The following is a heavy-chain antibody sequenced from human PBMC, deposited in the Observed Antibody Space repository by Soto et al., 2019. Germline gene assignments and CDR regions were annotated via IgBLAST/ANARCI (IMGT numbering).Heavy chain of an antibody. Sequence: SETLSLTCTVSGGSISRSYWTWIRQPPGKGLEWLGYIYYSGSTNYNPSLKSRVTISLDTSKNQYSLKLRSVTAADTAVYYCATHYDILTPPTYYGMDVWGQGTTVTVSS. V-gene: IGHV4-59*12. J-gene: IGHJ6*02. CDR1: GGSISRSY. D-gene: IGHD3-9*01. CDR2: IYYSGST. CDR3: ATHYDILTPPTYYGMDV.